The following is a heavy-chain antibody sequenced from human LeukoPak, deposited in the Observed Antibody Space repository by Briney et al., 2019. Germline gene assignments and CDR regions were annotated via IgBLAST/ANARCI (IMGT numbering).Heavy chain of an antibody. J-gene: IGHJ6*02. CDR3: ARDHSGYLDYYYGMDV. D-gene: IGHD5-12*01. Sequence: GASVKVSCKASGYTFTGYYMHWVRQAPGQWLEWMGGIIPIFGTANYAQKFQGRVTITRDTSASTAYMELSSLRSEDTAVYYCARDHSGYLDYYYGMDVWGQGTTVTVSS. CDR2: IIPIFGTA. CDR1: GYTFTGYY. V-gene: IGHV1-69*05.